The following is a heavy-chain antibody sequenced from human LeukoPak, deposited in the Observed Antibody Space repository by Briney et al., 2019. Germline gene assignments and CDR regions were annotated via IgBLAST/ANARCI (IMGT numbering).Heavy chain of an antibody. CDR3: ARGPNYGDYVDYLDY. CDR1: GFTFSSHW. CDR2: VKQDETPR. Sequence: GGPLRLSCEASGFTFSSHWMNWVRRAPGKGLEWVASVKQDETPRYNVNLVKGRFTISRDNAKNSLYLQLNSLTADDTSVYYCARGPNYGDYVDYLDYWGQGALVTVSS. J-gene: IGHJ4*02. V-gene: IGHV3-7*01. D-gene: IGHD4-17*01.